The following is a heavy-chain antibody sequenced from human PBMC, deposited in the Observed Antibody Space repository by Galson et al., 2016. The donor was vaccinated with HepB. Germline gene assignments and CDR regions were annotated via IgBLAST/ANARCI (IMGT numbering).Heavy chain of an antibody. V-gene: IGHV3-33*01. CDR3: ARMSGYSGEYYYFGMGV. CDR1: RFTFSTYG. J-gene: IGHJ6*02. CDR2: IWYDGSQK. D-gene: IGHD3-3*01. Sequence: SLRLSCAASRFTFSTYGMHWVRQAPGKGLEWVAVIWYDGSQKYYADSVKGRFTISRDNSKNSVYLEMNSLRGEDTAVYHCARMSGYSGEYYYFGMGVWGQGTTVTVSS.